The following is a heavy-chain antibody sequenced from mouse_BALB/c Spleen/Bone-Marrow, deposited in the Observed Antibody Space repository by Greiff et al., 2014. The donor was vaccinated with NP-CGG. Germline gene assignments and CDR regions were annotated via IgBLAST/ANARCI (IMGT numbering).Heavy chain of an antibody. CDR2: ISDGGSYT. V-gene: IGHV5-4*02. CDR3: ARGPHDDDMDY. D-gene: IGHD2-3*01. Sequence: DVMLVESGGGLVKPGGSLKLSCAASGFTFSDYYTYWVRQTPEKRLEWVATISDGGSYTYYPDSVKGRFTISRDNVKNNLYLQMSSLKSEDTAMYYCARGPHDDDMDYWGQGTSVTVSS. CDR1: GFTFSDYY. J-gene: IGHJ4*01.